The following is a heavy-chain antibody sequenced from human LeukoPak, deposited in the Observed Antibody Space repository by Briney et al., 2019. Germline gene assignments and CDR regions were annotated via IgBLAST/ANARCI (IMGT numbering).Heavy chain of an antibody. CDR2: IYYSGST. CDR3: ARGVIRPIMVRGVRGHYFDY. V-gene: IGHV4-39*01. J-gene: IGHJ4*02. Sequence: SETLSLTCTVSGGSISSSSYYWGWIRQPPGKGLEWIGSIYYSGSTYYNPSLKSRVTISVDTSKNQFSLKLSSVTAADTAVYYCARGVIRPIMVRGVRGHYFDYWGQGTLVTVSS. CDR1: GGSISSSSYY. D-gene: IGHD3-10*01.